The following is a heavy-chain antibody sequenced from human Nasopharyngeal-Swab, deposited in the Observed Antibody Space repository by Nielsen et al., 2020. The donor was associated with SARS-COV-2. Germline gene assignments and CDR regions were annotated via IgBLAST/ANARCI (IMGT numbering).Heavy chain of an antibody. CDR2: ILDSGTT. CDR3: AASYGSGSFRSWFDP. J-gene: IGHJ5*02. V-gene: IGHV4-59*08. D-gene: IGHD3-10*01. Sequence: RQAPGKGLEWIGYILDSGTTTYNPSLKSRVTISIDTSKSHFSLEMISVTAADTAIYYCAASYGSGSFRSWFDPWGQGTLVTVSS.